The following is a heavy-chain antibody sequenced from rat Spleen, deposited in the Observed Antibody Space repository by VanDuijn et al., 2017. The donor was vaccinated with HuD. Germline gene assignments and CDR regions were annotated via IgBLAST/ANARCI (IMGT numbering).Heavy chain of an antibody. D-gene: IGHD1-1*01. CDR2: ISTGGGNT. CDR3: TTVYSGDPYFDY. V-gene: IGHV5-19*01. Sequence: EVQLVESGGGLVQPGRSLKLSCAASGFTFSNYGMHWIRQAPTKGLEWVASISTGGGNTYYRDSVKGRFTISRDNAKSTLYLQMDSLRSEDTATYYCTTVYSGDPYFDYWGQGVMVTVSS. J-gene: IGHJ2*01. CDR1: GFTFSNYG.